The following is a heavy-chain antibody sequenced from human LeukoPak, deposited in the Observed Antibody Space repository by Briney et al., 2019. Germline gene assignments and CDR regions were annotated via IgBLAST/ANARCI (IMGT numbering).Heavy chain of an antibody. J-gene: IGHJ5*02. CDR3: SRDRLGGLDL. CDR1: GFTFSYYG. Sequence: GGSLRLSCAASGFTFSYYGLSWVRQAPGKGLEWVSGFGHNGDITYSDSVKGRFTISRDNAKNSVYLQMNSLRPEDTAVYYCSRDRLGGLDLWGQGTLVTVSS. D-gene: IGHD5-12*01. V-gene: IGHV3-20*04. CDR2: FGHNGDIT.